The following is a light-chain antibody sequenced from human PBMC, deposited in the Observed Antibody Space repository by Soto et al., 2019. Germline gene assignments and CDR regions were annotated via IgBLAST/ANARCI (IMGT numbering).Light chain of an antibody. J-gene: IGLJ1*01. CDR2: YDS. CDR3: QVWDSSSDHPV. Sequence: SYELTQPPSVSVAPGTTARITCGRDNIGYTSVHWYQQKPGQAPVLVMYYDSERPSGIPERFSGSNSGHTATLTISRVEAGDEADYYCQVWDSSSDHPVFGIGTKVTVL. V-gene: IGLV3-21*04. CDR1: NIGYTS.